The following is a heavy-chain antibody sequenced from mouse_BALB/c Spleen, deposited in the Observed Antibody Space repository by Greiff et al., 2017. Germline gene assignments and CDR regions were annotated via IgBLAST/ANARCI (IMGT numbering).Heavy chain of an antibody. J-gene: IGHJ2*01. CDR1: GFTFSSYG. Sequence: EVKLEESGGDLVKPGGSLKLSCAASGFTFSSYGMSWVRQTPDKRLEWVATISSGGSYTYYPDSVKGRFTISRDNAKNTLYLQMSSLKSEDTAMYYCARQSYWGQGTTLTVSS. CDR3: ARQSY. V-gene: IGHV5-6*02. CDR2: ISSGGSYT.